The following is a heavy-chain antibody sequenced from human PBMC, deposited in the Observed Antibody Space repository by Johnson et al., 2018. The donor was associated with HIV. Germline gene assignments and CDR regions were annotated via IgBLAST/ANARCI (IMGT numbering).Heavy chain of an antibody. CDR2: VLSSGET. CDR3: ASSSLGWGIDAFDI. Sequence: VQLVESGGVVVQPGGSLRLSCAASGFTVSNKYMGWVRQAPGKSLEWVSYVLSSGETDYVDSAKGRFAISRDNSRNSLNLQMNSLRVEDTAVYYCASSSLGWGIDAFDIWGQGTMVTVSS. CDR1: GFTVSNKY. J-gene: IGHJ3*02. V-gene: IGHV3-66*01. D-gene: IGHD3-16*01.